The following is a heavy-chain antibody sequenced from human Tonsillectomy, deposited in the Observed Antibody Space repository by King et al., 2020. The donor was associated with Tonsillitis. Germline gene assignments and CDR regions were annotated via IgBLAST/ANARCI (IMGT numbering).Heavy chain of an antibody. D-gene: IGHD3-22*01. CDR3: AKDLYYYDSSGYLDY. Sequence: VQLVESGGGVVQPGRSLRLSCAASGFTFSSYDMHWVRQAPGKGLEWVAVISYDGSNKYYADSVKGRFTISRDNSKNTLYLQMNSLRAEDMAVYYCAKDLYYYDSSGYLDYWGQGTLVTVSS. CDR1: GFTFSSYD. CDR2: ISYDGSNK. V-gene: IGHV3-30*18. J-gene: IGHJ4*02.